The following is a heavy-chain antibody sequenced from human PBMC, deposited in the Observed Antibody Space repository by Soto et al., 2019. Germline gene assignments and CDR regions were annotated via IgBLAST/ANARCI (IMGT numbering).Heavy chain of an antibody. Sequence: SETLSLTCTVSGGSISSYYWSWIRQPPGKGLEWIGYIYYSGSTSYNPSLKSRVTISVDTSKNQFSLKLSSVTAADTAVYYCAREKYYYDSSGYYFWFDPWGQGTLVTVSS. CDR3: AREKYYYDSSGYYFWFDP. CDR1: GGSISSYY. D-gene: IGHD3-22*01. CDR2: IYYSGST. V-gene: IGHV4-59*01. J-gene: IGHJ5*02.